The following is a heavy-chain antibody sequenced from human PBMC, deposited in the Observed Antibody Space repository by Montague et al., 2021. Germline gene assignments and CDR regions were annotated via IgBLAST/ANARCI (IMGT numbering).Heavy chain of an antibody. V-gene: IGHV4-4*07. Sequence: ETLSLTCTVFGDSINTYSWSWIRQPAGKGLERIGRLSNGGSTNSNPSLKSRVSMSVDTSKNQFSLKLSSVAAADTAVYFCARDTVGASGYFYYYYMDVWGRGTTVTVSS. CDR1: GDSINTYS. D-gene: IGHD1-26*01. J-gene: IGHJ6*03. CDR3: ARDTVGASGYFYYYYMDV. CDR2: LSNGGST.